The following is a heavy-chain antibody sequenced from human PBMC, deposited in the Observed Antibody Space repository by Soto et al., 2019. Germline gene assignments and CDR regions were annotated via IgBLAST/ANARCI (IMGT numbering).Heavy chain of an antibody. V-gene: IGHV4-59*01. J-gene: IGHJ3*02. CDR3: ARDSDAAFDI. Sequence: SETLSLTCTVSGGSISSYYWSWIRQPPGKGLEWIGYIYYSGSTNYNPSLKSRVTISVDTSKSQFSLKLSSVTAADTAVYYCARDSDAAFDIWGQGTMVTVSS. CDR1: GGSISSYY. CDR2: IYYSGST.